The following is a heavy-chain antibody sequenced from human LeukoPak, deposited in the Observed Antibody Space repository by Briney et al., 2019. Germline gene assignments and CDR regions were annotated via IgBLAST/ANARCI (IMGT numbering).Heavy chain of an antibody. Sequence: KASETLSLTCTVSGGSISSGGYYWSWIRQPPGKGLEWIGYIYHSGSTYYNPSLKSRVTISVDRSNNHFSLNLNSVTAADTAVYYCARRRDSLGLQWGTFDYWGQGTLVTVSS. CDR1: GGSISSGGYY. D-gene: IGHD4-11*01. V-gene: IGHV4-30-2*01. CDR3: ARRRDSLGLQWGTFDY. J-gene: IGHJ4*02. CDR2: IYHSGST.